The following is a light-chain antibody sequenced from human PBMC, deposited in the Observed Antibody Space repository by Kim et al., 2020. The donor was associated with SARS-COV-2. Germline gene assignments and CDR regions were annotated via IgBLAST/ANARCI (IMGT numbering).Light chain of an antibody. Sequence: GQCITISCTGTSSDIGTYNYVSWYQQYPGKAPKLMIYDVSVRPSGVSNRFSGSKSGNTASLTISGLQAEDEADYYCNSYTMSSTPLFGGGTQLTVL. CDR2: DVS. CDR3: NSYTMSSTPL. J-gene: IGLJ2*01. V-gene: IGLV2-14*03. CDR1: SSDIGTYNY.